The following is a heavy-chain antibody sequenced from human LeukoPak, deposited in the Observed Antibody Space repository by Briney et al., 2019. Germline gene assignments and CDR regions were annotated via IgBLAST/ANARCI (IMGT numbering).Heavy chain of an antibody. CDR2: ISPDGSDT. J-gene: IGHJ4*02. CDR3: ARGIVVVVGASDHFDY. CDR1: GFTFSTYW. Sequence: GGSLRLSCVASGFTFSTYWMNWVRQAPGKGLERVGTISPDGSDTYYVDSVKGRFTISRDNAKTSLYLQINSLRADDTALYFCARGIVVVVGASDHFDYWGQGTLITVSS. D-gene: IGHD2-15*01. V-gene: IGHV3-7*01.